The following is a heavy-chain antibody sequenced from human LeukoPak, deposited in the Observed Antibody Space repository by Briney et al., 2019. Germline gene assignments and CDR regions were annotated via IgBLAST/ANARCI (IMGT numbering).Heavy chain of an antibody. J-gene: IGHJ4*02. CDR3: TDLGDYGVG. CDR2: SRNKANSYTT. Sequence: GGSLRLTCAASGFTFSDRYMDWVRQAPRPGLELDGRSRNKANSYTTEYAASVKGRFTISRDDSKNSLYLQMNSLKTEDTAVYYCTDLGDYGVGWGQGTLVTVSS. CDR1: GFTFSDRY. V-gene: IGHV3-72*01. D-gene: IGHD4-17*01.